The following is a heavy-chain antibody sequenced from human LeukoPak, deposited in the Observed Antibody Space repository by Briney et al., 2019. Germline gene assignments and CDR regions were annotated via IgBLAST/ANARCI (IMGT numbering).Heavy chain of an antibody. CDR3: ARDQYGSGDGYYMDV. D-gene: IGHD3-10*01. V-gene: IGHV3-48*03. J-gene: IGHJ6*03. CDR2: ISASGRTN. Sequence: PGGSLRLSCDASEFIFSDYDMNWVRQAPGKGLEWVAHISASGRTNYYADAVKGRFTISRDNVDNSLYLQMNSLRAEDTAVYYCARDQYGSGDGYYMDVWGKGTTVTISS. CDR1: EFIFSDYD.